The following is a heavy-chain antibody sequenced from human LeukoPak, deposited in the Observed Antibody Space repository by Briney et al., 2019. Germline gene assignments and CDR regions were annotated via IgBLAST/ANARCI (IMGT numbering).Heavy chain of an antibody. J-gene: IGHJ4*02. CDR1: GFTVSSNY. CDR2: IYSGGST. CDR3: ARAYCGGDCPLWY. Sequence: PGGSLRLSCAASGFTVSSNYMNWVRPAPGKGLEWVSVIYSGGSTYYADSVKGRFTISRDNSKNTLYLQMNSLRAEDTAVYYCARAYCGGDCPLWYRGQGTLVTVSS. D-gene: IGHD2-21*02. V-gene: IGHV3-53*01.